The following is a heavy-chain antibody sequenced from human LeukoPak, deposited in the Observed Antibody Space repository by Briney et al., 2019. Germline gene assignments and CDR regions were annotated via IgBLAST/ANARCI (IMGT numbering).Heavy chain of an antibody. J-gene: IGHJ6*02. D-gene: IGHD3-10*01. CDR3: ARVGEYYYYGMDV. Sequence: GGSLRLSCAASGFTFSSYGMHWVRQAPGKGLEWVAVIWYDGGNKYYADSVKGRFTISRDNSKNTLYLQMNSLRAEDTAVYYCARVGEYYYYGMDVWGQGTTVTVSS. CDR2: IWYDGGNK. V-gene: IGHV3-33*01. CDR1: GFTFSSYG.